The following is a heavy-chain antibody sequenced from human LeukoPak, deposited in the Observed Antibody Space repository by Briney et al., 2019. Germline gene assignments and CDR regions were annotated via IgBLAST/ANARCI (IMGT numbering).Heavy chain of an antibody. J-gene: IGHJ3*02. CDR2: IYYSGST. V-gene: IGHV4-39*07. CDR3: ARLIMEVFDI. D-gene: IGHD3-16*01. Sequence: PSETLSLTCTVSGGSISSSSYYWGWIRQPPGKGLEWIGSIYYSGSTYYNPSLKSRVTISVDTSKNQFSLKLSSVTAADTAVYYCARLIMEVFDIWGQGTMVTVSS. CDR1: GGSISSSSYY.